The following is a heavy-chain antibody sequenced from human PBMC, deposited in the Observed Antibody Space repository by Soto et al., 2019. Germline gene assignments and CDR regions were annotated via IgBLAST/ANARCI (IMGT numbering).Heavy chain of an antibody. V-gene: IGHV4-39*02. D-gene: IGHD2-15*01. CDR1: GGSISSSRYY. Sequence: QLQLQESGPGLVKPSETLSLNCTVSGGSISSSRYYWGWIRQPPGKGLQWIGSVSYRGSTYYNPSLKSRVIISVDTSKNHFSLKLSSVTAADTAVYYCARPKDIRGVAFDYWGQGTLVTVSS. CDR2: VSYRGST. J-gene: IGHJ4*02. CDR3: ARPKDIRGVAFDY.